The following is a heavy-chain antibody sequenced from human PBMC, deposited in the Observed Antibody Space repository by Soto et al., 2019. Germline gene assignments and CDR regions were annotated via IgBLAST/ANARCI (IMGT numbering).Heavy chain of an antibody. CDR2: IYYSGST. D-gene: IGHD4-17*01. Sequence: SETLSLTCTVSGGSISSSSYYWGWIRQPPGKGLVWIGSIYYSGSTYYNPSLKSRVTISVDTSKNQFSLKLSSVTATDTAVYYCARQHKYIYGDYPPFDYWGQGTLVTVSS. V-gene: IGHV4-39*01. CDR1: GGSISSSSYY. CDR3: ARQHKYIYGDYPPFDY. J-gene: IGHJ4*02.